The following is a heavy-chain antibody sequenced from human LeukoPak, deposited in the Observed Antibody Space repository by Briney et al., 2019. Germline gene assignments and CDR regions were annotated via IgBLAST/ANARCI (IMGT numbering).Heavy chain of an antibody. J-gene: IGHJ4*02. CDR3: AKEAYIEMATITPDY. V-gene: IGHV3-33*06. Sequence: PGGSLRLPCAASGFTFSSYGMHWVRQAPGKGLEWVAVIWYDGSNKYYADSVKGRFTISRDNSKNTPYLQMNSLRAEDTAVNYCAKEAYIEMATITPDYWGQGTLVTVSS. D-gene: IGHD5-24*01. CDR1: GFTFSSYG. CDR2: IWYDGSNK.